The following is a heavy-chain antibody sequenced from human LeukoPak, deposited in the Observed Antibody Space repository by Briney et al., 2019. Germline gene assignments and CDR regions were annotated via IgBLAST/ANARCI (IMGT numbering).Heavy chain of an antibody. Sequence: SETLSLTCTVSGGSISSNNYWGWIRQPPGMGLEWIGSIHFTINTYYNPSLKSRLTISIDTSKNQFSLRLSSVTAADTAVYYCARAQSYSIATPNYYYYYYMDVRGKGTTVTVSS. CDR3: ARAQSYSIATPNYYYYYYMDV. V-gene: IGHV4-39*01. CDR2: IHFTINT. D-gene: IGHD4-11*01. CDR1: GGSISSNNY. J-gene: IGHJ6*03.